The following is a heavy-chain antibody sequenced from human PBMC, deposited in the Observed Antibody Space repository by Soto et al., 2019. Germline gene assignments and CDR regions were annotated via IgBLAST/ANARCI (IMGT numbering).Heavy chain of an antibody. Sequence: GGSLRLSCAASGFTFSSYWMSWVRQTPGKGLEWVSVIYSDGSTYYADSVKGRFTISRDNSKNTLNLQMNSLRAEDTAVYYCARDYRADWGPGALVTVSS. D-gene: IGHD1-26*01. V-gene: IGHV3-66*01. J-gene: IGHJ4*02. CDR3: ARDYRAD. CDR2: IYSDGST. CDR1: GFTFSSYW.